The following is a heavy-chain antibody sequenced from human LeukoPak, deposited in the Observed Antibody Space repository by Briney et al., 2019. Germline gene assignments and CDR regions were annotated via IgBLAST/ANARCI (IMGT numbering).Heavy chain of an antibody. CDR1: GFTFSSYV. D-gene: IGHD4-17*01. J-gene: IGHJ4*02. CDR3: AKDSSTTVTTKGGPRRSFDY. Sequence: GGSLRLSCAASGFTFSSYVMSWVRQAPGKGLDWVSVISGSGGTTYYADSVKGRFTISRDNSKNTLYLRMNSLRAEDTAIYYCAKDSSTTVTTKGGPRRSFDYWGLGTLVTVSS. CDR2: ISGSGGTT. V-gene: IGHV3-23*01.